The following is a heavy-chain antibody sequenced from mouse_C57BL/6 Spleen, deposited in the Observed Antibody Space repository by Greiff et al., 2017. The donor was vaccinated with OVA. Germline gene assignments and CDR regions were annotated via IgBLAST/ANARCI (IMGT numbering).Heavy chain of an antibody. CDR3: ARDPRYFDY. CDR1: GYTFTDYY. V-gene: IGHV1-19*01. Sequence: DVQLQESGPVLVKPGASVKMSCKASGYTFTDYYMNWVKQSHGKSLEWIGVINPYNGGTSYNQKFKGKATLTVDKSSSTAYMELNSLTSEDSAVYYCARDPRYFDYWGQGTTLTVSS. CDR2: INPYNGGT. J-gene: IGHJ2*01.